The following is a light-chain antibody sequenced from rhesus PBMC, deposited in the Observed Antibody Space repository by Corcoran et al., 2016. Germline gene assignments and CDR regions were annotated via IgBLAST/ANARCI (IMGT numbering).Light chain of an antibody. Sequence: DIQMTQSPSSLSASVGDRVTITCRACQGITNDLAWYQQKPGETPKLLFYEESILQSGIPSRVSGSGSGTDFTLTLSSLQSEDFATYYCQHYYSTPWTFGKGTKVEIK. J-gene: IGKJ1*01. CDR1: QGITND. CDR3: QHYYSTPWT. V-gene: IGKV1-25*01. CDR2: EES.